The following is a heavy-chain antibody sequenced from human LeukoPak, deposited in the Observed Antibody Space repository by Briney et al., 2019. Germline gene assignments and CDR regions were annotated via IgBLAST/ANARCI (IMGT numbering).Heavy chain of an antibody. V-gene: IGHV4-38-2*02. J-gene: IGHJ5*02. CDR3: ARGYGSSGYYLDWFDP. CDR1: GYSISSGYY. D-gene: IGHD3-22*01. CDR2: IYHSGST. Sequence: PSETLSLTCTVSGYSISSGYYWGWIRQPPGKGLEWIGSIYHSGSTYYNPSLKSRVTISVDTSKNQFSLKLSSVTAADTAVYCCARGYGSSGYYLDWFDPWGQGTLVAVSS.